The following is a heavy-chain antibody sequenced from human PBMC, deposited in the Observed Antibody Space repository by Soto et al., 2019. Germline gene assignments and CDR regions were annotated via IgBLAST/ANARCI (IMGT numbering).Heavy chain of an antibody. Sequence: SETLSLTCPVAGGSISSYYWSWIRQPAGKGLEWIGRIYTSGSTNYNPSLKSRVTMSLDTSKNQFSLKLSSVTAADTAVYYCARDMYYDILTGYLTLDYWVQGPLVTVS. J-gene: IGHJ4*02. CDR2: IYTSGST. CDR3: ARDMYYDILTGYLTLDY. V-gene: IGHV4-4*07. CDR1: GGSISSYY. D-gene: IGHD3-9*01.